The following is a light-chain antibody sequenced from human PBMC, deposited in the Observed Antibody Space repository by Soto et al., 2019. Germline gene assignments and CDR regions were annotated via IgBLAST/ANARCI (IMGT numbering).Light chain of an antibody. CDR1: QSVSSK. CDR2: GAS. Sequence: EIVMTQSPATLSVSPGEGATLSCRASQSVSSKLAWYQQKPGQAPRLLIYGASTRATGIPARFSGSGSGTEFTILISSLQSDDSAVYYCQQYNSWLWTFGQGTKV. J-gene: IGKJ1*01. CDR3: QQYNSWLWT. V-gene: IGKV3-15*01.